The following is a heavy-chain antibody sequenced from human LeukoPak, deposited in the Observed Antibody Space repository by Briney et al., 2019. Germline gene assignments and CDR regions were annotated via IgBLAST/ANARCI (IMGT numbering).Heavy chain of an antibody. J-gene: IGHJ4*02. CDR3: ATSDFAAHFDY. CDR1: GFTFDDYA. Sequence: GGSLRLSCAASGFTFDDYAMHWVRQAPGKGLEWVSLISGDGGSTYYTDSVKGRFTISRDNSKNSLYLQMNSLGTEDTALYYCATSDFAAHFDYWGQGTLVTVSS. CDR2: ISGDGGST. V-gene: IGHV3-43*02. D-gene: IGHD2/OR15-2a*01.